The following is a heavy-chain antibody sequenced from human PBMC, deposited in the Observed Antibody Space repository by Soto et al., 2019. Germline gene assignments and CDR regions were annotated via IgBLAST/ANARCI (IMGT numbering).Heavy chain of an antibody. D-gene: IGHD4-17*01. CDR2: ISASGGNT. V-gene: IGHV3-23*01. Sequence: EVQLLESGGGLVQPGGSLRLSCAASGFTFSSFAMSWVRQAPGKGLEWVSAISASGGNTYYADSVKGRFTISRDNSKNTLYLQMNSLRAEDTAVYYCAREPTVTTDYYFDYWGQGSLVTVSS. CDR1: GFTFSSFA. CDR3: AREPTVTTDYYFDY. J-gene: IGHJ4*02.